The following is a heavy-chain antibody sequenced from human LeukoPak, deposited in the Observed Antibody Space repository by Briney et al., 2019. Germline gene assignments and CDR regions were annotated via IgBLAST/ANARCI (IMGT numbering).Heavy chain of an antibody. CDR2: SYHSGST. CDR1: GYSISSGYY. J-gene: IGHJ5*02. D-gene: IGHD3-3*01. CDR3: ARDFPYDFWSGSDRWFDP. V-gene: IGHV4-38-2*02. Sequence: PSETLSLTCAVSGYSISSGYYWGWIRQPPGKGLEWSGSSYHSGSTYYNPSLKSRITISADPSKNQFSLKLSPVTAADTAVYSCARDFPYDFWSGSDRWFDPWGQGTLVTVSS.